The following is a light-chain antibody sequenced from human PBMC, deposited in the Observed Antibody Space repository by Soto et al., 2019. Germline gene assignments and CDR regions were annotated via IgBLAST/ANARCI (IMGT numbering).Light chain of an antibody. CDR2: GNS. CDR3: QCYDSSMSGYV. J-gene: IGLJ1*01. V-gene: IGLV1-40*01. Sequence: QSVLTQPPSVSGAPGQRVTISCTGSSSNIGAGYDVHWYQQLPGTAPKLLIYGNSNRPSGVPDRFSGSKSGTSAPLAITGLQAEDEADYYCQCYDSSMSGYVFGTGTKVTVL. CDR1: SSNIGAGYD.